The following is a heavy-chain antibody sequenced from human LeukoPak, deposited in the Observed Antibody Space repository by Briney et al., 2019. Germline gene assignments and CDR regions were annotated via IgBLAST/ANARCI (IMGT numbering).Heavy chain of an antibody. CDR2: ISYSGST. Sequence: SETLSLTCTVSGGSISSGDSYWSWIRQPPGKGLEWIGYISYSGSTYYNASLKSRVTISVDTSKNQFSLKLSSVTAADTAVYYCAREGAGTSPFDYWGQGTVVTVSS. V-gene: IGHV4-30-4*01. J-gene: IGHJ4*02. D-gene: IGHD6-19*01. CDR1: GGSISSGDSY. CDR3: AREGAGTSPFDY.